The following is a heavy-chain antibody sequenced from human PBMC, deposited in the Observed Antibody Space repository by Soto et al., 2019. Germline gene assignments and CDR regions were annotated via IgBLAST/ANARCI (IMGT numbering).Heavy chain of an antibody. CDR2: INHSGST. CDR1: GGSFSGSY. V-gene: IGHV4-34*01. D-gene: IGHD2-15*01. Sequence: QVQLQQWGAGLLKPSETLSLTCAVYGGSFSGSYWSWIRQPPGKGLEWMGEINHSGSTNYNPSPKSRVTISVDTSKNQFSLKLSSVTSADTAVYYCARRGERTNCSGGSCYSGALDYWGQGTLVTVSS. J-gene: IGHJ4*02. CDR3: ARRGERTNCSGGSCYSGALDY.